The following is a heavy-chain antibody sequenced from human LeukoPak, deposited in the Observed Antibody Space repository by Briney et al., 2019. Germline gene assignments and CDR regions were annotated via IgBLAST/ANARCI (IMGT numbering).Heavy chain of an antibody. V-gene: IGHV4-34*01. J-gene: IGHJ4*02. Sequence: SETLSLTCAVYGGSFSGYYWSWIRQPPGKGLEWIGEINHSGSTNYNPSLKSRVTISVDTSKNQFSLKLSSVTAADTAVYYCARADRIQKIRLFDYWGQRTLVTVSS. CDR1: GGSFSGYY. CDR3: ARADRIQKIRLFDY. CDR2: INHSGST. D-gene: IGHD1-1*01.